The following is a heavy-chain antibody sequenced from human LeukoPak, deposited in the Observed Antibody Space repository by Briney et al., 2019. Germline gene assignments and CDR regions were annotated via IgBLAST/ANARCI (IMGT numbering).Heavy chain of an antibody. CDR1: GGSFSGYY. CDR2: INHSGST. CDR3: ARGVAGVEQQLEYWYFDL. Sequence: SETLSLTCAVYGGSFSGYYWSWLRQPPGKGLEWIGEINHSGSTNYNPSLKSRVTISVDTSKNQFSLKLSSVTAADTAVYYCARGVAGVEQQLEYWYFDLWGRGTLVTVSS. D-gene: IGHD6-13*01. V-gene: IGHV4-34*01. J-gene: IGHJ2*01.